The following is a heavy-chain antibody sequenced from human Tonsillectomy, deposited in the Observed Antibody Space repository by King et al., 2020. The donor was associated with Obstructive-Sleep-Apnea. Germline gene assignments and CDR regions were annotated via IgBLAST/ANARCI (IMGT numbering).Heavy chain of an antibody. D-gene: IGHD4-17*01. V-gene: IGHV3-30*18. Sequence: VQLVESGGGVVQPGRSLRLSCAASGFTFSSYGMHWVRQAPGKGLEWVAVISYDGSNKYYADSVKGRFIISRDNSKNTLYLQMNSLRAEDTAVYYCAKDRGLMTTVTTLPDYWGQGTLVTVSS. J-gene: IGHJ4*02. CDR1: GFTFSSYG. CDR3: AKDRGLMTTVTTLPDY. CDR2: ISYDGSNK.